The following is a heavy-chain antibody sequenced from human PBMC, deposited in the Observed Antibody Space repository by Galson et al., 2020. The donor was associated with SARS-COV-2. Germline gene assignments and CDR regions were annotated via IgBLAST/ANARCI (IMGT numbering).Heavy chain of an antibody. CDR3: ARDNRRSWYLSAFDI. D-gene: IGHD6-13*01. Sequence: SETLYLTCTVPGGSISSSSYYWGRIRQPPGKGLEWIGSIYYSGSTYYNPSLKSRVTISVDTSKNQFSLKLSSVTAADTAVYYCARDNRRSWYLSAFDIWGQGRMVTVSS. V-gene: IGHV4-39*07. CDR2: IYYSGST. CDR1: GGSISSSSYY. J-gene: IGHJ3*02.